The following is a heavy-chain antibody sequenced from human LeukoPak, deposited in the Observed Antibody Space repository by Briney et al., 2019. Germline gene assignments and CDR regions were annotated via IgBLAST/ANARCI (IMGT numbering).Heavy chain of an antibody. CDR1: GFSFGDYA. Sequence: PGGSLRLSCAAPGFSFGDYAMHWVRQAPGKGLEWVSGISWNRGSFTYADSVKGRFTISRDNAKNSLYLQMNSLRAEDTALYYCAKDISAVAGSFDYWGQGTLVTVSS. CDR3: AKDISAVAGSFDY. V-gene: IGHV3-9*01. CDR2: ISWNRGSF. D-gene: IGHD6-19*01. J-gene: IGHJ4*02.